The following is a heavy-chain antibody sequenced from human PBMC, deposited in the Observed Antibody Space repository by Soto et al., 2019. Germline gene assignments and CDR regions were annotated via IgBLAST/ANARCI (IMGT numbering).Heavy chain of an antibody. CDR2: IYYSGST. CDR1: GGSISSSSYY. Sequence: QLQLQESGPGLVKPSETLSLTCTVSGGSISSSSYYWGWIRQPPGKGLEWIGSIYYSGSTYYNPSLKSRVTISVDTSKNQFSLKLSSVTAADTAVYYCAAEDYPTPPAYWGQGTLVTVSS. D-gene: IGHD4-17*01. J-gene: IGHJ4*02. V-gene: IGHV4-39*01. CDR3: AAEDYPTPPAY.